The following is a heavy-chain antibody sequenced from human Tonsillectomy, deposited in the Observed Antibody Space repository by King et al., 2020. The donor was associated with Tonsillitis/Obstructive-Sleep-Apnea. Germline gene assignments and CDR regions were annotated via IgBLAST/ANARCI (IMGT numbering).Heavy chain of an antibody. V-gene: IGHV1-69*09. J-gene: IGHJ4*02. CDR3: ARSPPYDFYFDY. CDR2: IIPLLGIA. Sequence: VQLVESGAEVKKPGSSVKVSCTASGGTFNNYAISWVRQAPGQGLEWMGRIIPLLGIANSAQKFQGRVTITADKSTSTAYMELSSLRSEDTAVYYCARSPPYDFYFDYWGQGTLFTVSS. D-gene: IGHD3-3*01. CDR1: GGTFNNYA.